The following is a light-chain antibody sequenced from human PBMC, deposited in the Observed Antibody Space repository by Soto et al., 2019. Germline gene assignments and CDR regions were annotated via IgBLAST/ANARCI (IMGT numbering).Light chain of an antibody. J-gene: IGKJ2*01. CDR2: AAS. CDR3: QQLNLFPPFT. Sequence: DIQLTQSPSLLSASVGDRVTITCRASQGIRSSLAWYQQRPGRAPKLLIYAASILHSGVPSGFSGSGSGTEFTLTISSLQPEDFATYYCQQLNLFPPFTFGQGTKLEIK. CDR1: QGIRSS. V-gene: IGKV1-9*01.